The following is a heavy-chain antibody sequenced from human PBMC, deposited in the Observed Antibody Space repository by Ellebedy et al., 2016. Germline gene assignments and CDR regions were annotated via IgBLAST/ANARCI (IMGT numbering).Heavy chain of an antibody. CDR2: IYYSGST. CDR3: ARGRIMITFGGVYYFDY. CDR1: GGSISSSSYY. Sequence: SETLSLXXTVSGGSISSSSYYWGWIRQPPGKGLEWIGSIYYSGSTYYNPSLKSRVTISVDTSKNQFSLKLSSVTAADTAVYYCARGRIMITFGGVYYFDYWGQGTLVTVSS. D-gene: IGHD3-16*01. V-gene: IGHV4-39*07. J-gene: IGHJ4*02.